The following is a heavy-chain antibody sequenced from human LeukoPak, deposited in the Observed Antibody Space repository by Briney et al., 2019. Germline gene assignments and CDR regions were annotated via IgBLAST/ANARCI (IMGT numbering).Heavy chain of an antibody. J-gene: IGHJ4*02. CDR1: GGSVSSSGYS. D-gene: IGHD3-10*01. CDR3: VRGYYGSGSYDLDY. V-gene: IGHV4-30-2*01. Sequence: SQTLSLTCAVSGGSVSSSGYSWSWIRQPPGKGLEWIGYISHSGTTSYNPSLKSRVTISVDRSQNQFSLKLSSVTAADTAVYYRVRGYYGSGSYDLDYWGQGTLVTVSS. CDR2: ISHSGTT.